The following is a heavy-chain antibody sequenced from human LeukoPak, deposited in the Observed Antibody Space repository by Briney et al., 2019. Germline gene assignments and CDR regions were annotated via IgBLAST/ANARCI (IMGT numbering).Heavy chain of an antibody. Sequence: SVKVSCKASGGTFTSYAISWVRQAPGQGLEWMGGIIPILGTANYAQKFQGRVTITADKSTSTAYMELSSLRSEDTAVYYCARGGQASHYYYYYGMDVWGKRTTVTVSS. J-gene: IGHJ6*04. CDR2: IIPILGTA. CDR3: ARGGQASHYYYYYGMDV. CDR1: GGTFTSYA. V-gene: IGHV1-69*10.